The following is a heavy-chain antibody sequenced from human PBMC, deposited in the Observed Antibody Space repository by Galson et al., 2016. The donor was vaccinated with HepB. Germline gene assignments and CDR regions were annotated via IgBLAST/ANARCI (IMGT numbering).Heavy chain of an antibody. CDR3: AKGMDSRVWTGFEY. CDR2: ISGSGSST. D-gene: IGHD3-22*01. V-gene: IGHV3-23*01. CDR1: EFTFSGYA. J-gene: IGHJ4*02. Sequence: SLRLSCAVSEFTFSGYAMNWVRQAPGKGLEWVSVISGSGSSTYYADSVKGRFTISRDNSKDTLYLQMNSLRADDTAVYYCAKGMDSRVWTGFEYWGQGSLVTVSS.